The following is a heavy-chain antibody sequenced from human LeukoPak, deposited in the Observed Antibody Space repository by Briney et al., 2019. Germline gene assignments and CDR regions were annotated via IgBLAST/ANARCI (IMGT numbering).Heavy chain of an antibody. CDR2: TYYRSKWYN. V-gene: IGHV6-1*01. D-gene: IGHD5-12*01. J-gene: IGHJ5*02. CDR3: ARDPSLYSGYVGGWFDP. CDR1: GDSVSSNSAA. Sequence: SQTLSLTCAISGDSVSSNSAAWNWIRQPPSRGLEWLGRTYYRSKWYNDYAVSVKSRITINPDTSKNQFSLQLNSVTPEDTAVYYCARDPSLYSGYVGGWFDPWGQGTLVTVSS.